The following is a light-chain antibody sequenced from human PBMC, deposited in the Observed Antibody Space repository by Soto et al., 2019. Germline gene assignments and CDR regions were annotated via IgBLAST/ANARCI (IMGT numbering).Light chain of an antibody. CDR2: EAS. V-gene: IGKV1-27*01. J-gene: IGKJ3*01. Sequence: DIQMTQSPASLSASVGDRVTITCRASQSISNYLAWYQQKPGQLPKLLIYEASTLPSGVPSRFSGSGFGTDFTLTISSLQPEDVAAYYCQKYNRAPFTFGPGTKVDIK. CDR1: QSISNY. CDR3: QKYNRAPFT.